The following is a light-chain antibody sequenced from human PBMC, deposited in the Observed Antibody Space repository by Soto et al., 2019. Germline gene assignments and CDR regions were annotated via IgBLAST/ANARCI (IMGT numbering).Light chain of an antibody. CDR1: QSLVYSDGNTY. J-gene: IGKJ2*01. CDR3: MPCSNWPYP. V-gene: IGKV2-30*01. Sequence: DVVMTQSPLSLPVTLGQPASISCRSSQSLVYSDGNTYLNWFQQRPGQSPRRLIYKVSNRDSGVPDRVSGSGSGTDFTLKISRVEAEDVAVYYCMPCSNWPYPFGQGTRLEIE. CDR2: KVS.